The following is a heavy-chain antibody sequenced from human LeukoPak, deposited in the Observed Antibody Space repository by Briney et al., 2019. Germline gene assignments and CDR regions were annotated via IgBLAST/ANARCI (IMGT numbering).Heavy chain of an antibody. V-gene: IGHV4-34*01. Sequence: SETLSLTCAVYGGSFSGYYWSWIRQPPGKGLEWIGEINHSGSTNYNPSLKSQVTISVDTSKNQFSLKLSSVTAADTAVYYCARGPIRCSSTSCYVPFSYWGQGTLVTVSS. CDR3: ARGPIRCSSTSCYVPFSY. CDR1: GGSFSGYY. J-gene: IGHJ4*02. D-gene: IGHD2-2*01. CDR2: INHSGST.